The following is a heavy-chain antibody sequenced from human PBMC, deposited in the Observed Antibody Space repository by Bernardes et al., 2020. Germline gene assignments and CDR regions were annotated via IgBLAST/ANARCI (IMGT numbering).Heavy chain of an antibody. Sequence: LWCASCGFIFSSYSMNWVRQGPGKGLEWVPSISSSSSYIYYRDSVKGRFTIARDNAKNSLYLQMNSLGAEDTAVYYWARAPPSPDPDHGYSGYYYYVMDVWGQGTTVTVSS. CDR2: ISSSSSYI. D-gene: IGHD5-12*01. CDR3: ARAPPSPDPDHGYSGYYYYVMDV. J-gene: IGHJ6*02. CDR1: GFIFSSYS. V-gene: IGHV3-21*01.